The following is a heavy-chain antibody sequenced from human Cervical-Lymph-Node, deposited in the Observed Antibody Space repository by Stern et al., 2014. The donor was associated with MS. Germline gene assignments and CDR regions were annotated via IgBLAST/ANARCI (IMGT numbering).Heavy chain of an antibody. V-gene: IGHV4-30-4*01. CDR1: GGSISSGDYY. J-gene: IGHJ4*02. CDR2: VYYSGIT. Sequence: QVQLQESGPGLVKPSQTLSLTCTVSGGSISSGDYYWTWIRQPPGKGLEWIGFVYYSGITYYNPHLTSRVTISVDTSKNQFSLKLSSVTAADTAVYYCAREYFYDSSGIDYWGQGTLVTVSS. D-gene: IGHD3-22*01. CDR3: AREYFYDSSGIDY.